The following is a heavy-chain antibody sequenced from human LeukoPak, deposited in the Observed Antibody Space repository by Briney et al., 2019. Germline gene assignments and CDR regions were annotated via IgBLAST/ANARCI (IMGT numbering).Heavy chain of an antibody. Sequence: GGSLRLSCAASGFIFTDYGMHWVRQAPGKGLEWLTFIRYDGSDKYYADSVKGGFTISRDNSKNTLYLQMNSLRAEDTAVYYCAKGRGYSYGYRYYFDYWGQGTLVTVSS. CDR2: IRYDGSDK. D-gene: IGHD5-18*01. V-gene: IGHV3-30*02. CDR1: GFIFTDYG. CDR3: AKGRGYSYGYRYYFDY. J-gene: IGHJ4*02.